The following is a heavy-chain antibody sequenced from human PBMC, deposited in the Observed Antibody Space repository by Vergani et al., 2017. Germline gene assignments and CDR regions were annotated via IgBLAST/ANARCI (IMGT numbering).Heavy chain of an antibody. Sequence: QVQLQESGPGLVKPSQTLSLTCTVSGGSINSHNYYWSWLRQPPGKGLEWIGEIYHSGTTNFNPSLKSRVTMSIDKSKNQFSLKLNSVTAADTAVYYCTRGYGDYGADWGQGILVTVSS. CDR1: GGSINSHNYY. D-gene: IGHD4-17*01. J-gene: IGHJ4*02. V-gene: IGHV4-61*05. CDR3: TRGYGDYGAD. CDR2: IYHSGTT.